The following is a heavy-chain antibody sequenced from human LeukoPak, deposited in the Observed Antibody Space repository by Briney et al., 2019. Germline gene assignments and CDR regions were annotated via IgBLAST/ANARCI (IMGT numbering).Heavy chain of an antibody. Sequence: GASVKVSCKASGYTFTGYYMHWVRQAPGQGLEWMGWTNPNSGGTNYAQKFQGRVTMTRDTSISTAYMELSRLRSDDTAVYYCAREGGNIVGANPDYWGQGTLVTVSS. V-gene: IGHV1-2*02. J-gene: IGHJ4*02. CDR2: TNPNSGGT. CDR3: AREGGNIVGANPDY. CDR1: GYTFTGYY. D-gene: IGHD1-26*01.